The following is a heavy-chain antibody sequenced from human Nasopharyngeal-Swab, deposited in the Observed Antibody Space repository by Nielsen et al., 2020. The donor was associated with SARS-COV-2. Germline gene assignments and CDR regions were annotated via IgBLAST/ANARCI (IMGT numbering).Heavy chain of an antibody. CDR2: ISYDGSNK. V-gene: IGHV3-30*18. D-gene: IGHD3-16*01. J-gene: IGHJ6*03. CDR3: AKEGDYYYYMDV. Sequence: GESLKISCAASGFTFSSYGMHWVRQAPGKGLEWVAVISYDGSNKYYADSVKGRFTISRDNSKNTLYLQMNSLRAEDTAVYYCAKEGDYYYYMDVWGKGTMVTVSS. CDR1: GFTFSSYG.